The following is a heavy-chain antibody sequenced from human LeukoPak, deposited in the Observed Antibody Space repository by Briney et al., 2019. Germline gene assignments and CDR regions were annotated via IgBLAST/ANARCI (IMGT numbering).Heavy chain of an antibody. D-gene: IGHD4-17*01. CDR3: AKDPSGDYIGTFEM. Sequence: GGSLRLSCAASGFTFSTSWMTWVRQAPGKGLDWLGNINPDGSTINYVDSVKGRFTFSRDNAKNSLFLQMNSLRAEDTAIYYCAKDPSGDYIGTFEMWGQGTMVTVSS. V-gene: IGHV3-7*03. CDR1: GFTFSTSW. J-gene: IGHJ3*02. CDR2: INPDGSTI.